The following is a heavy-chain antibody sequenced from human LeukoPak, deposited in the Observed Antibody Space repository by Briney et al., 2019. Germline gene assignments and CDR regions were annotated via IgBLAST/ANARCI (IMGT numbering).Heavy chain of an antibody. J-gene: IGHJ4*02. V-gene: IGHV4-34*01. D-gene: IGHD5-24*01. CDR2: INHSGST. Sequence: SETLSLTCAVYGGSFSGYYWSWIRQPPGKGLECIGGINHSGSTNYNPSLKSRVTISVDTSKNQFSLKLSSVTAADTAVYYCARDGRRRDGYNYFDYWGQGTLVTVSS. CDR1: GGSFSGYY. CDR3: ARDGRRRDGYNYFDY.